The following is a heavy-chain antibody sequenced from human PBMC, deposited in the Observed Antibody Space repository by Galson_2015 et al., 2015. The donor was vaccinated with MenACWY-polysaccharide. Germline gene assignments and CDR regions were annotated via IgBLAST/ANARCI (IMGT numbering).Heavy chain of an antibody. CDR1: GGTFDSYG. CDR2: IIPIFGT. D-gene: IGHD2-15*01. CDR3: ARISCSGNNCYFGY. V-gene: IGHV1-69*04. Sequence: QSGAEVKKPGSSVTVSCTASGGTFDSYGISWVRQAPGQGLEWMGRIIPIFGTHYAQKFQGRVTITADTSTRTAYMELSSLTSEDTAVYYCARISCSGNNCYFGYWGQGTLVTVSS. J-gene: IGHJ4*02.